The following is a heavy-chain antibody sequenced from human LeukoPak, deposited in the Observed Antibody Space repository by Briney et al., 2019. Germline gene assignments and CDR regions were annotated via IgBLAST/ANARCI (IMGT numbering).Heavy chain of an antibody. CDR2: IYYSGST. D-gene: IGHD3-9*01. J-gene: IGHJ4*02. CDR3: ASNDILTGYSTY. V-gene: IGHV4-59*01. Sequence: SETLSLTCTVSGGSISSYYWSWIRQPPGKGLEWIGYIYYSGSTNYNPSLKSRVTMSVDTSKNQFSLKLSSVTAADTAVYYCASNDILTGYSTYWGQGTLVTVSS. CDR1: GGSISSYY.